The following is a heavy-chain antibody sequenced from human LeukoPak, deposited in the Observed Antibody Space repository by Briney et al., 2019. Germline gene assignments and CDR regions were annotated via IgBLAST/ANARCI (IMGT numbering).Heavy chain of an antibody. D-gene: IGHD2-21*02. CDR1: GFTFSTYA. CDR2: LFGSAGST. J-gene: IGHJ4*02. Sequence: GGSLRLSCAASGFTFSTYAMSWVRQAPGKGLEWVSGLFGSAGSTYYADSVKGRFTISRDDSKNTLYLQKNSLRAEDTAVYYCAKDYREMVVPAPGEMFDYWGQGTLVTVS. CDR3: AKDYREMVVPAPGEMFDY. V-gene: IGHV3-23*01.